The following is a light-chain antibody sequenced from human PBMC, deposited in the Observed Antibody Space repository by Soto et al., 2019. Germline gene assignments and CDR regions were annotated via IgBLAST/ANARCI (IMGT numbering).Light chain of an antibody. CDR3: ETWDTNTWV. CDR2: LERSGSY. Sequence: QTVVTQSSSASASLGSSVKLTCTLSSGHINYIIAWHQQQPGRAPRSLLKLERSGSYNKGSGVPDRFSGSSSGADRYLTISNLQFEDEADYYCETWDTNTWVFGGGTKLTVL. CDR1: SGHINYI. J-gene: IGLJ3*02. V-gene: IGLV4-60*02.